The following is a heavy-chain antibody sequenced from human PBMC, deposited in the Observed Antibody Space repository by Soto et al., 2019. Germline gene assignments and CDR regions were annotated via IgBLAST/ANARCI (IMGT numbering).Heavy chain of an antibody. CDR3: ARSFSLDPAAGIDY. V-gene: IGHV1-8*01. CDR1: GYTFTSYD. Sequence: ASVKVSCKASGYTFTSYDINWVRQATGQGLEWMGWMNPNSGNTGYAQKFQGRVTMTRNTPISTAYMELSSLRSEDTAVYYCARSFSLDPAAGIDYWGQGTLVTVSS. J-gene: IGHJ4*02. CDR2: MNPNSGNT. D-gene: IGHD5-18*01.